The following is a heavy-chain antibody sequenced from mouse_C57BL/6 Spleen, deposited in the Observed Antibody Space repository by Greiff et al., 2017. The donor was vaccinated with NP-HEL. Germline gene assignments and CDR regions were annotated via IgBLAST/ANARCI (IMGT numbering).Heavy chain of an antibody. Sequence: EVQGVESGGGLVKPGGSLKLSCAASGFTFSDYGMHWVHQAPEKGLEWVAYISSGSSTIYYADTVKGRFTISRDNAKNTLFLQMTSLRSEDTAMYYCAREGATVVATYWYFDVWGTGTTVTVSS. V-gene: IGHV5-17*01. CDR2: ISSGSSTI. CDR1: GFTFSDYG. CDR3: AREGATVVATYWYFDV. J-gene: IGHJ1*03. D-gene: IGHD1-1*01.